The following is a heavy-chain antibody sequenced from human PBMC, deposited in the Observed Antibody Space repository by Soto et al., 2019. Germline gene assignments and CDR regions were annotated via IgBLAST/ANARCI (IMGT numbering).Heavy chain of an antibody. J-gene: IGHJ6*02. D-gene: IGHD3-16*01. CDR2: IYHSGST. CDR3: ARDGGPGYHGMDV. CDR1: GGSISSSSW. V-gene: IGHV4-4*02. Sequence: PSETLSLTCAVSGGSISSSSWWTWVRQSPGKALEWIGEIYHSGSTNYNPSLKSRVTISVDKSKNQFSLKLSSVTAADTAVYYCARDGGPGYHGMDVWGQGTTVTVSS.